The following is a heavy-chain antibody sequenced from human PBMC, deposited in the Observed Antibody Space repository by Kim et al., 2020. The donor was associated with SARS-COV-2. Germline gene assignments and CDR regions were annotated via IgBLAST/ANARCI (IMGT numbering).Heavy chain of an antibody. V-gene: IGHV4-59*08. CDR2: IYYSGST. D-gene: IGHD5-12*01. CDR1: GGSISSYY. J-gene: IGHJ3*02. CDR3: ARCFPTTMAFDI. Sequence: SETLSLTCTVSGGSISSYYWSWIRQPPGKGLEWIGYIYYSGSTNYNPSLKSRVTISVDTSKNQFSLKLSSVTAADTAVYYCARCFPTTMAFDIWGQGTMVTVSS.